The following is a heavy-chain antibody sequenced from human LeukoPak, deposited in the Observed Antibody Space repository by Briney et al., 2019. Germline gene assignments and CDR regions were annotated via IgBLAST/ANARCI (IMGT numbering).Heavy chain of an antibody. CDR2: IDPNGTT. J-gene: IGHJ4*02. D-gene: IGHD3-16*01. CDR3: ARGRSYEYGDYDY. Sequence: PSETLSLTCAVYGGAFSGYSWSWIHQPPGKGLEWIGEIDPNGTTNYNPSLKSRVIVSVDTSKNQFSLNLNSVTAADTALYYCARGRSYEYGDYDYWGQGTLVTVSS. CDR1: GGAFSGYS. V-gene: IGHV4-34*01.